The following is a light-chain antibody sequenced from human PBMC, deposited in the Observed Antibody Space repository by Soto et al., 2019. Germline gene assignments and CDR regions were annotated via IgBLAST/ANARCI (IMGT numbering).Light chain of an antibody. CDR1: QSVLYSSNNKNY. V-gene: IGKV4-1*01. J-gene: IGKJ2*01. Sequence: DIVMTQSPDSLAVSLGERATINCKSSQSVLYSSNNKNYLAWYQQKPGQPPKLLIYWASTREPGVPDRFSGSGSGTDFTLTISSLQAADVAVYYCQQYYITPYTFGQGTKLEIK. CDR2: WAS. CDR3: QQYYITPYT.